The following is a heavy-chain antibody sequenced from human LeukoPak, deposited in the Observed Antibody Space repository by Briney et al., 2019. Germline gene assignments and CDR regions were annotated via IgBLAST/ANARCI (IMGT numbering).Heavy chain of an antibody. Sequence: GGSLRLSCATSGFTLSDHYIDWVRQAPGRGREWVARYRNKANSFTTEHAASVKGRFTFSRDDSKNTLHLHLSSLKTEDTAVYYCARTNTVTRVDFDSWGQGSSSPSHQ. CDR2: YRNKANSFTT. D-gene: IGHD4-17*01. CDR3: ARTNTVTRVDFDS. J-gene: IGHJ4*02. V-gene: IGHV3-72*01. CDR1: GFTLSDHY.